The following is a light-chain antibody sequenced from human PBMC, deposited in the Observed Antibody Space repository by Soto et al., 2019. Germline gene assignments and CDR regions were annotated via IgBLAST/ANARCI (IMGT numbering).Light chain of an antibody. J-gene: IGKJ2*01. V-gene: IGKV4-1*01. CDR2: WAS. CDR1: QSVLYSSNNKNY. Sequence: DIVMTQSPDSLAVSLGERATINCKSSQSVLYSSNNKNYLAWYQQKPGQPPQLLIYWASTRESGVPDRFSGSGSGTDFTLTISSLQAEDVAVYYCQQYYSTLMYTFGQGTKLEIK. CDR3: QQYYSTLMYT.